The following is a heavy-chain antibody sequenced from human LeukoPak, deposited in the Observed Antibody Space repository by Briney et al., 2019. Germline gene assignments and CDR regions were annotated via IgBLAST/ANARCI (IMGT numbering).Heavy chain of an antibody. CDR1: GFTFSSYS. V-gene: IGHV3-21*01. J-gene: IGHJ4*02. CDR2: ISSSSSYI. D-gene: IGHD4-17*01. CDR3: ARGGDYGDYIDY. Sequence: GGSLRLSYAASGFTFSSYSMNWVRQAPGKGLEWVSSISSSSSYIYYADSVKGRFTISRDNAKNSLYLQMNSLRAEDTAVYYCARGGDYGDYIDYWGQGTLVTVSS.